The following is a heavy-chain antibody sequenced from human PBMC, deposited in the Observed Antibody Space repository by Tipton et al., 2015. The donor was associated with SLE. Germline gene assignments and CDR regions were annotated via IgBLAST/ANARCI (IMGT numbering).Heavy chain of an antibody. CDR1: GGSISSSSYY. CDR3: ARDQRYSSGWYDY. J-gene: IGHJ4*02. Sequence: TLSLSCTVSGGSISSSSYYWGWLRQPPGKGLEWIGGIYYSGSTYYNPSLKSRVTISVDTSKNQFSLKLSSVTAADTAVYYCARDQRYSSGWYDYWGQGTLVTVSS. V-gene: IGHV4-39*07. CDR2: IYYSGST. D-gene: IGHD6-19*01.